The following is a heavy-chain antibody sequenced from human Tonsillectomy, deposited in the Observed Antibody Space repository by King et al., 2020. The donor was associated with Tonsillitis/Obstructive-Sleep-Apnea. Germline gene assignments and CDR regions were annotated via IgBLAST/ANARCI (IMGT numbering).Heavy chain of an antibody. V-gene: IGHV1-8*01. J-gene: IGHJ6*03. CDR1: GYSFTSDD. D-gene: IGHD1-26*01. Sequence: VQLVESGAEVQKPGASVRVSCKASGYSFTSDDIIWVRKTTGQGLEWRGWRNPTSGNTAYAHKFQGRVTMTRNVSISPAYMELNSLRSEDTAVFYCARGRFSGTYAGERYYSYLDVWGNGTTVTVSS. CDR2: RNPTSGNT. CDR3: ARGRFSGTYAGERYYSYLDV.